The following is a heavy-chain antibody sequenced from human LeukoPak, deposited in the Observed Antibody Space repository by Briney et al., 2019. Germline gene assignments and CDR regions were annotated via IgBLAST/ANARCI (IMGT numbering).Heavy chain of an antibody. CDR1: GYSFTSYW. V-gene: IGHV5-51*01. CDR2: IYPGDSDT. CDR3: ARPAAAGNYYYYGMDV. J-gene: IGHJ6*02. D-gene: IGHD6-13*01. Sequence: GEPLKISCKGSGYSFTSYWIGWVRQMPGKGLEWMGIIYPGDSDTGYSPSFQGQVTISADKSISTAYLQWSSLKASDTAMYYCARPAAAGNYYYYGMDVWGQGTTVTVSS.